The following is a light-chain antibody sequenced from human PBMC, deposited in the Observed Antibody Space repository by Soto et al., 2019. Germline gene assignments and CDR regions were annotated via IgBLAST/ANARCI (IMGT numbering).Light chain of an antibody. CDR2: KVS. CDR3: MHGTHRPHP. V-gene: IGKV2-30*01. CDR1: QSLLYSDGNTF. Sequence: EVVMTQSPLSLPVTPGQPSSISCRSSQSLLYSDGNTFLSWSQQRPGQSPRRLIYKVSNRDSGVPDRFSGSGSGTDFTLKISRVEAEDVGLYYCMHGTHRPHPFGQRTKAAIK. J-gene: IGKJ1*01.